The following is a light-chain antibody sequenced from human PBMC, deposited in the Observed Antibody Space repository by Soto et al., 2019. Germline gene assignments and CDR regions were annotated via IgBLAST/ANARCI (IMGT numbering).Light chain of an antibody. CDR1: QSVNSD. CDR3: QQYNNCPLT. Sequence: ETVMTQSPATLSASPGESATLSCRASQSVNSDLAWYQQIPGQAPRLLIYSASTGATGGPARFSGSGSGTEFTLTISSLQSEDFAIYYCQQYNNCPLTFGGGTKVEI. V-gene: IGKV3-15*01. CDR2: SAS. J-gene: IGKJ4*01.